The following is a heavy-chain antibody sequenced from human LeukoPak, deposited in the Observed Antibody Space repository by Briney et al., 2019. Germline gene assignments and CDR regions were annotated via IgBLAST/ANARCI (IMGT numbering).Heavy chain of an antibody. V-gene: IGHV1-18*01. D-gene: IGHD1-26*01. Sequence: ASVTVSCKASGYTFTTYDISWVRQAPGQGLEWMGWISAYNGNTNYGQKLQGRVTMTTDTSTTTAYMELRSLRSDDTAVYYCCRRIMGTTAVDYWGQGTLVTVSS. CDR1: GYTFTTYD. J-gene: IGHJ4*02. CDR2: ISAYNGNT. CDR3: CRRIMGTTAVDY.